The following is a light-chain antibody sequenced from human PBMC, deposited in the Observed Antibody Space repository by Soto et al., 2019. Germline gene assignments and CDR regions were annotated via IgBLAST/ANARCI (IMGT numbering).Light chain of an antibody. J-gene: IGLJ2*01. CDR1: SNDIGGYNY. CDR3: CSYAGSYTFVV. CDR2: DVS. Sequence: QSALTQPRSVSGSPGQAVTISCTGTSNDIGGYNYVSWYQQHPDKAPKLMIFDVSQRHSGVPDGFSGSKSGNTASLTISGLQDEDEADYYCCSYAGSYTFVVFGGGTKLTVL. V-gene: IGLV2-11*01.